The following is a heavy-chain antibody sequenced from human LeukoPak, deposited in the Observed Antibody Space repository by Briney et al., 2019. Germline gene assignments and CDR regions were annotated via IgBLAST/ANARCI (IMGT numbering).Heavy chain of an antibody. CDR1: GFTFSSYA. Sequence: GGALRLSCAASGFTFSSYAMSWVRPAPGKGLEWISAIFGSGSSTYYADSVKGRFTIYRDNSKNTLFLQMNSLRAEDTAVSYCAKDRAQQLVLDFWGQGTLVTVSS. D-gene: IGHD6-13*01. V-gene: IGHV3-23*01. CDR3: AKDRAQQLVLDF. CDR2: IFGSGSST. J-gene: IGHJ4*02.